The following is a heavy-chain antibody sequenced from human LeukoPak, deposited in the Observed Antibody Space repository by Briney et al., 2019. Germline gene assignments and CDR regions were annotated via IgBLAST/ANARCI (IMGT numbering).Heavy chain of an antibody. CDR1: GFTFSSYG. J-gene: IGHJ4*02. CDR2: ISYDGSNK. D-gene: IGHD2-2*01. Sequence: PGGSLRLSCAASGFTFSSYGMHWVRQAPGKGLEWVAVISYDGSNKYYADSVKGRFTISRDNSKNTLYLQMNSLRAEDAAVYYCAKGKYCSSTSCYDGFDYWGQGTLVTVSS. V-gene: IGHV3-30*18. CDR3: AKGKYCSSTSCYDGFDY.